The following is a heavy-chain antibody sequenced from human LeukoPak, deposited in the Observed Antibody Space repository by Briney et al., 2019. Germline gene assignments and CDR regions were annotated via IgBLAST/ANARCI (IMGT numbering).Heavy chain of an antibody. CDR1: GFTFSSYA. J-gene: IGHJ4*02. Sequence: HPGGSLRLSCAASGFTFSSYAMPWVRQAPGKGLEWVSAISGSGGSTYYADSVKGRFTISRDNSKNTLYLQMNSLRAEDTAVYYCAKGGYSYVPVVCDYWGQGTLVTVSS. V-gene: IGHV3-23*01. D-gene: IGHD5-18*01. CDR3: AKGGYSYVPVVCDY. CDR2: ISGSGGST.